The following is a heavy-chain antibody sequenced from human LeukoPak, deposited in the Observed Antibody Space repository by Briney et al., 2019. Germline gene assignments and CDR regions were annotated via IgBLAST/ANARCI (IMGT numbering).Heavy chain of an antibody. CDR2: IQSDGSIK. D-gene: IGHD6-6*01. CDR3: ARDQYRSSYYLDC. Sequence: GGSLRLSCAASGFTFSNYGMHRVRQAPGKGLEWVAFIQSDGSIKYYADSVKGRFTISRDNSKNTLFLQMNSLRAGDMAVYYCARDQYRSSYYLDCWGQGTLVTVSS. V-gene: IGHV3-30*02. CDR1: GFTFSNYG. J-gene: IGHJ4*02.